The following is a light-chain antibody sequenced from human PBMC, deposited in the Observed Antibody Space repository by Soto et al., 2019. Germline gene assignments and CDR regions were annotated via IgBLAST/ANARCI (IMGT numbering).Light chain of an antibody. J-gene: IGKJ1*01. CDR3: QQYNNWPRT. CDR1: QSVSSN. CDR2: GAS. V-gene: IGKV3-15*01. Sequence: ETVMTQSAATLSVSPGERATLSCRASQSVSSNLAWYQQKPGQAPRLLIYGASTRVTGIPARFSGSGSGTGFTLTISRLQSEAFAVYYCQQYNNWPRTFGQGTKVEIK.